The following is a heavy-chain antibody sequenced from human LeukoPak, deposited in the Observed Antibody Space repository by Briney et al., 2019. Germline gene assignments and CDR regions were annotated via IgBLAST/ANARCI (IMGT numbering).Heavy chain of an antibody. CDR1: GYTFTSYY. D-gene: IGHD2-15*01. CDR3: ARDLGTCNGGSCYSAPDY. CDR2: IYLSGGTTT. Sequence: ASVKVSCKASGYTFTSYYIHWVRQAPGQGLEWMGIIYLSGGTTTKCAQKFQGRVTMTRDTSTSTVYMELTSLRSDDTAVFYCARDLGTCNGGSCYSAPDYWGQGTLVTVSS. J-gene: IGHJ4*02. V-gene: IGHV1-46*01.